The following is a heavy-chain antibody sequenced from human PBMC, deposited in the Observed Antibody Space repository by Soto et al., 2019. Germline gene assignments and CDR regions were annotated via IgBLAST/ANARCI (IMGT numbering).Heavy chain of an antibody. CDR1: GFTFSSYA. V-gene: IGHV3-23*01. CDR3: ANSRIAARWHFQH. CDR2: ISGSGGST. D-gene: IGHD6-6*01. J-gene: IGHJ1*01. Sequence: EVQLLESGGGLVQPGGSLRLSCAASGFTFSSYAMSWVRQAPGKGLEWVSAISGSGGSTYYADSVKGRFTISRDNSKNTLYLQMNSLRAEDTAVYYCANSRIAARWHFQHWGQGTLVTVSS.